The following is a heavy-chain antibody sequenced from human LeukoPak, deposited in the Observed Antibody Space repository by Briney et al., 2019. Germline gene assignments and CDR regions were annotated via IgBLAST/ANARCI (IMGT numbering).Heavy chain of an antibody. V-gene: IGHV3-48*02. Sequence: PGGSLRLSCAASGFTFSGYCMNWVRQVPGKGLEWVSYISSFSSNIYYADSVKGRFTISRDNAKNSLYLQMNSLRDEDTAVYYCASAPFGWFDPWGQGTLVTVSS. D-gene: IGHD2/OR15-2a*01. CDR3: ASAPFGWFDP. J-gene: IGHJ5*02. CDR2: ISSFSSNI. CDR1: GFTFSGYC.